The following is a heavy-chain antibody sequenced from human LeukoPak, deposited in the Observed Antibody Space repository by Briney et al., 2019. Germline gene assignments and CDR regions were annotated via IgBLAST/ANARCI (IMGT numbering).Heavy chain of an antibody. D-gene: IGHD5-18*01. V-gene: IGHV1-69*13. Sequence: SLKVSCKASGGTFSSYAISWVRQAPGQGLEWMGGIIPIFGTANYAQKFQGRVTITADESTSTAYMELSSLRSEDTAVYYCARDRKDTAIADYYYYGMDVWGQGTTVTVSS. CDR1: GGTFSSYA. CDR2: IIPIFGTA. CDR3: ARDRKDTAIADYYYYGMDV. J-gene: IGHJ6*02.